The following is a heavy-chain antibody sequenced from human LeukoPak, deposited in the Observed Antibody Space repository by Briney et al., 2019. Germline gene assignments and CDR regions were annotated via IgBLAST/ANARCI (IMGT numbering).Heavy chain of an antibody. CDR3: ARVRVEDWFDP. J-gene: IGHJ5*02. CDR1: GYTFTCYY. CDR2: INPNSGGT. D-gene: IGHD3-10*01. Sequence: ASVTVSCKASGYTFTCYYMHWVRQAPGQGLEWKGWINPNSGGTNYAKKFQGRVTMTRDTCISTAYMELSRLRFDDTAVYYCARVRVEDWFDPWGQGTLVTVSS. V-gene: IGHV1-2*02.